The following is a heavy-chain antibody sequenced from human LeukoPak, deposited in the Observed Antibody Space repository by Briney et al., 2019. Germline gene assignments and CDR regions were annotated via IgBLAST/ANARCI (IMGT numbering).Heavy chain of an antibody. J-gene: IGHJ3*02. V-gene: IGHV3-30*19. D-gene: IGHD3-22*01. CDR1: GFIFNDYC. CDR2: ILYDGSNK. Sequence: GGSLTLSCSVSGFIFNDYCMQWVSHAPAKGLEGGAFILYDGSNKYYTDSLKGRFTISRDNSKNTLYLQMNSLRVEHTAVYYCARISNYYYEGTGYFMDKHDAFDIWGQGTMVTASS. CDR3: ARISNYYYEGTGYFMDKHDAFDI.